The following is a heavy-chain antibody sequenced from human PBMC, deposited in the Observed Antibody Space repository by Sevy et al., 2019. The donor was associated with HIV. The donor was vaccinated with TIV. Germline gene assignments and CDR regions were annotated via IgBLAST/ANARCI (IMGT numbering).Heavy chain of an antibody. D-gene: IGHD6-13*01. J-gene: IGHJ5*02. CDR2: IIPIFGTA. Sequence: ASVKVSCKASGGTFSSYAISWVRQAPGQGLEWMGGIIPIFGTANYAQKFQGRVTITADESTSTAYMELSSLRSEDTAVYYCAREGSSSWYDNWFDPWGQGTLVTVSS. V-gene: IGHV1-69*13. CDR1: GGTFSSYA. CDR3: AREGSSSWYDNWFDP.